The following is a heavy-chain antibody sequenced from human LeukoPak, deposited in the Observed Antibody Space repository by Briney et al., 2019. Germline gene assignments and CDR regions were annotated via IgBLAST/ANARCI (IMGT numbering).Heavy chain of an antibody. V-gene: IGHV4-39*07. D-gene: IGHD2-15*01. CDR1: GGSISSSSYY. CDR3: ARAPPWWRNWFDP. Sequence: YPSETLSLTCTVSGGSISSSSYYWCWIRQPPGKGLEWIGSIYYSGSTYYNPSLKSRVTISVDTSKNQFSLKLSSVTAADTAVYYCARAPPWWRNWFDPWGQGTLVTVSS. CDR2: IYYSGST. J-gene: IGHJ5*02.